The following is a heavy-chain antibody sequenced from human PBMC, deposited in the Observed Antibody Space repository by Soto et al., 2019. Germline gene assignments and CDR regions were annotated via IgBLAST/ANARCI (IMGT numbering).Heavy chain of an antibody. CDR3: ATTMNTTMFSGRGYYYYYYGMDV. D-gene: IGHD6-25*01. J-gene: IGHJ6*02. CDR2: GYSSGST. V-gene: IGHV4-39*01. Sequence: SETLSLTCTVSGGSISSSSYYWGWIGQPPGKGLEWIGSGYSSGSTYYNPCLKSRVTISVDTSTNQFSPKLSPVTAAHTAVYYCATTMNTTMFSGRGYYYYYYGMDVWGQGTPVTVSS. CDR1: GGSISSSSYY.